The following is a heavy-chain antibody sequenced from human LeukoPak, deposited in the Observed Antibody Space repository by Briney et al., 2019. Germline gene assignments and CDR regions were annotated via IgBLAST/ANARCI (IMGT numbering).Heavy chain of an antibody. CDR1: GGSISSYY. V-gene: IGHV4-59*01. D-gene: IGHD3-3*01. Sequence: SETLSLTCTVSGGSISSYYWSWIRQPPGKGLEWIGYIYYSGSTNYNPSLKSRVTISVDTSKNQFSLKLSSVTAADTAVYYCARDQTILGSGGNYYYYMDVWGKGTTVTVSS. J-gene: IGHJ6*03. CDR2: IYYSGST. CDR3: ARDQTILGSGGNYYYYMDV.